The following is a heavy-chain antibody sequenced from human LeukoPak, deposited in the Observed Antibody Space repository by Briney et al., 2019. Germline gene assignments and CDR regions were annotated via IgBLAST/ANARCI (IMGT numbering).Heavy chain of an antibody. J-gene: IGHJ4*02. D-gene: IGHD6-19*01. V-gene: IGHV3-73*01. Sequence: GGSLRLSCAASGFTFSGSAMHWVRQASGKGLEWVGRIRSKTNNYATAYAASVKDRFTISRDDSTNTAYLQMNSLKTEDTAVYYCAKSRVAVADYFDYWGQGTLVTVSS. CDR3: AKSRVAVADYFDY. CDR1: GFTFSGSA. CDR2: IRSKTNNYAT.